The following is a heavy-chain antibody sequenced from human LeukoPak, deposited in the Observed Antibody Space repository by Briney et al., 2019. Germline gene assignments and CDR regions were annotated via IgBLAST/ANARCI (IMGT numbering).Heavy chain of an antibody. V-gene: IGHV3-66*01. D-gene: IGHD6-13*01. CDR3: AGADASTWHGAKY. Sequence: PGGSLRLSCAASGFTVSENYMSWIRQAPGKGLEWVSLMYTGGTTYYADSVQDRFTISRDTSKNIVYLQMNSLSAEDTAVYYCAGADASTWHGAKYWGQGTLVTVSS. CDR1: GFTVSENY. CDR2: MYTGGTT. J-gene: IGHJ4*02.